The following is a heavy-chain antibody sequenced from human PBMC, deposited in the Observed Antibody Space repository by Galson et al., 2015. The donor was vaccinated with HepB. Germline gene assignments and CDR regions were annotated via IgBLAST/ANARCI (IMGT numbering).Heavy chain of an antibody. CDR3: ARENYYGSGELDY. V-gene: IGHV3-53*01. D-gene: IGHD3-10*01. CDR1: GFTVSSNY. J-gene: IGHJ4*02. Sequence: SLRLSCAASGFTVSSNYMSWVRQAPGKGLEWVSVIYSGGSTYYADSVKGRFTISRDNSKNTLCLQMNSLRAEDTAVYYCARENYYGSGELDYWGQGTLVTVSS. CDR2: IYSGGST.